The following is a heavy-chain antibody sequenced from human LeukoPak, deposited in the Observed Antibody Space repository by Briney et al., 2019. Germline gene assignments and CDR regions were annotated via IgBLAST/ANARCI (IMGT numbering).Heavy chain of an antibody. J-gene: IGHJ5*02. CDR2: IHDTGST. Sequence: PSETLSLTCTVSGGSIGSYYWSWIRQPPGKGLEWIGYIHDTGSTKYNPSLKSRVTTSVDTSRNHLSLKLTSVTAADTAVYYCARGPSGGDCLDPWAQGTLVTVSS. D-gene: IGHD3-10*01. V-gene: IGHV4-59*01. CDR1: GGSIGSYY. CDR3: ARGPSGGDCLDP.